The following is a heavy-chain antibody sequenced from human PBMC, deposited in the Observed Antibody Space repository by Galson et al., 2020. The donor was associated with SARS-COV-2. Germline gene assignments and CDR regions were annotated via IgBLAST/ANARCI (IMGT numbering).Heavy chain of an antibody. CDR1: VGSFSGFS. J-gene: IGHJ6*02. V-gene: IGHV4-34*01. CDR3: ARGNREDRWYYYYGMDV. D-gene: IGHD1-26*01. Sequence: SQTLSLTCAVYVGSFSGFSWSWVRQSPGKGLEWIGEINHSGSANYNPSLKSRVTISVDMSKNQFSLKLTSVTAADTAVYYCARGNREDRWYYYYGMDVWGQGTTVTVSS. CDR2: INHSGSA.